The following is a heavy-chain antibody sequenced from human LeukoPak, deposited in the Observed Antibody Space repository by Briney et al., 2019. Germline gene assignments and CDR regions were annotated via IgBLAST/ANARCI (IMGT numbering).Heavy chain of an antibody. V-gene: IGHV4-59*08. CDR2: IYSSGST. CDR1: GGSISGYY. CDR3: ARHRYTSSSSYFDF. D-gene: IGHD6-6*01. Sequence: PSETLSLTCTVSGGSISGYYWTWIRQPPGKRLEWIGYIYSSGSTNYNPSLKSRVTISVDTSKNQFSLRLSSVTAADTAVYYCARHRYTSSSSYFDFWGQGTLVTVSS. J-gene: IGHJ4*02.